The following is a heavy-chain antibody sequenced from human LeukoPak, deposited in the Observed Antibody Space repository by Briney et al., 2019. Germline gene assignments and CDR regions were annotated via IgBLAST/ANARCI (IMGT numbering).Heavy chain of an antibody. CDR3: ATDSSGWFPPHYFYYAMDV. D-gene: IGHD6-19*01. V-gene: IGHV1-46*01. J-gene: IGHJ6*02. CDR1: GYTFTGYY. CDR2: INPGGGTT. Sequence: GASVKVSCKASGYTFTGYYMHWVRQAPGQGLEWMGMINPGGGTTTHTQKFQGRVTMTSDTSTSTVHMQLSSLRSDDTAIYYCATDSSGWFPPHYFYYAMDVWGQGTTITVSS.